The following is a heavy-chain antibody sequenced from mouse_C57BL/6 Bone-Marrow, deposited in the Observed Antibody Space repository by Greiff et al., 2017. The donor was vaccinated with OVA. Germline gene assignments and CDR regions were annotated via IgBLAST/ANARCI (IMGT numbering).Heavy chain of an antibody. CDR2: INPGSGGT. D-gene: IGHD2-2*01. Sequence: VQLQQSGAELVRPGTSVKVSCKASGYAFTNSLIEWVKQRPGQGLEWIGVINPGSGGTNYNEKFKGKATLTADKSSSTAYMQLSSLTSEDSAVYFCAREGYGFAYWGQGTLVTVSA. CDR3: AREGYGFAY. V-gene: IGHV1-54*01. J-gene: IGHJ3*01. CDR1: GYAFTNSL.